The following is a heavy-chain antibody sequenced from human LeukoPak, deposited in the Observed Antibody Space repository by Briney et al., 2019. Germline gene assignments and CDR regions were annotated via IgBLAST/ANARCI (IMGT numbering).Heavy chain of an antibody. V-gene: IGHV3-48*01. CDR1: GFAFSRYS. CDR3: PSGGTGDGNYFAY. Sequence: GRSLRLSCAGSGFAFSRYSLNWVRQAPRKGLQWLSYIDDDSNPIYYADSVRGRFSVSRDNARNSLFLQMNSWRAEDTAVYNGPSGGTGDGNYFAYWGQGTLVTVSS. D-gene: IGHD7-27*01. CDR2: IDDDSNPI. J-gene: IGHJ4*02.